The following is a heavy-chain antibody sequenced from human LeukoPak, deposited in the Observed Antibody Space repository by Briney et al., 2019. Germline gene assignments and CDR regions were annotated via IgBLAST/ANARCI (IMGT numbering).Heavy chain of an antibody. CDR3: ARVLSSGWYKNWFDP. J-gene: IGHJ5*02. D-gene: IGHD6-19*01. CDR2: INSDGSST. CDR1: GFTFSSYW. V-gene: IGHV3-74*01. Sequence: GGSLGLSCAASGFTFSSYWIHWVRQAPGKGLVWVSRINSDGSSTRYADSVKGRFTISRDNAKNTLYLQMNSLRAEDTAMYYCARVLSSGWYKNWFDPWGQGTLVTVSS.